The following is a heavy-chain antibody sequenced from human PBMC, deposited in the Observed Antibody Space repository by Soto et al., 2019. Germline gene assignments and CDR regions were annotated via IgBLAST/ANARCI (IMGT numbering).Heavy chain of an antibody. V-gene: IGHV3-23*01. D-gene: IGHD6-13*01. J-gene: IGHJ6*03. CDR3: AKDLLGVSSSWTRNMYV. Sequence: EVQLLESGGGLVQPGGSLRLSCAASGFTFSSYAMSWVRQAPGKGLEWVSAIRGSGGSTYYADSVKGRFTISRDNSKNTLYLPMNSLRAEDTAVYYCAKDLLGVSSSWTRNMYVWGKGTTVTVSS. CDR1: GFTFSSYA. CDR2: IRGSGGST.